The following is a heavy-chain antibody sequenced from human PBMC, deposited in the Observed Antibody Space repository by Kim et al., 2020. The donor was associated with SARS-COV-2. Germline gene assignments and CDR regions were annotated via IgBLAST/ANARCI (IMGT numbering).Heavy chain of an antibody. CDR1: GYTFTGYY. J-gene: IGHJ4*02. Sequence: ASVKVSCKASGYTFTGYYMHWVRQAPGQGLEWMGWINPNSGGTNYAQKFQGRVTMTRDTSISTAYMELSRLRSDDTAVYYCARDTGYCSSTSCYPRSVALWGQGTLVTVSS. CDR3: ARDTGYCSSTSCYPRSVAL. CDR2: INPNSGGT. V-gene: IGHV1-2*02. D-gene: IGHD2-2*01.